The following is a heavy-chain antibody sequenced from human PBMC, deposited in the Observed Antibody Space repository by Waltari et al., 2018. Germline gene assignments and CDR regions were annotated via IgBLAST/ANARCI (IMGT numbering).Heavy chain of an antibody. V-gene: IGHV3-53*01. CDR1: GHNFSRIY. Sequence: EVQLVESREGLIQPGGSLRHSCPVAGHNFSRIYMSWVRQAPGKGLEWVSIIYSGDNRYYVDSVKGRFAISRDNSKNTVYLHMNSQTVEDTAVYYCAKYSGYDFDYWGQGTLVTVSS. J-gene: IGHJ4*02. CDR3: AKYSGYDFDY. CDR2: IYSGDNR. D-gene: IGHD5-12*01.